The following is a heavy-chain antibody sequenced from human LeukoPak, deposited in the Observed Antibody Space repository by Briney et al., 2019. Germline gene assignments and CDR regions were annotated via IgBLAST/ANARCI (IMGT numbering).Heavy chain of an antibody. CDR2: INHSGST. J-gene: IGHJ5*02. D-gene: IGHD3-10*01. CDR1: GGSFSGYY. CDR3: ARHYYGSGSLNWFDP. V-gene: IGHV4-34*01. Sequence: SETLSLTCAVYGGSFSGYYWSWIRQPPGKGLEWIGEINHSGSTNYNPSLKSRVTISVDTSKNQFSLKLSSVTAADTAVYYCARHYYGSGSLNWFDPWGQGTLVTVSS.